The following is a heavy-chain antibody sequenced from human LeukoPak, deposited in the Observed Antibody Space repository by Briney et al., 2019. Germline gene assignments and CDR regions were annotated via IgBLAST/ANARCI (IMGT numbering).Heavy chain of an antibody. Sequence: SETLSLTCTVSGGSISSYYWSWIRQPPGKGLEWIGYIYYSGSTNYNPSLKSRVTISVDTSKNQFSLKLSSVTAADTAVYYCARGITMVRGVIIYLYGTDVWGQGTTVTVSS. CDR2: IYYSGST. V-gene: IGHV4-59*01. D-gene: IGHD3-10*01. CDR3: ARGITMVRGVIIYLYGTDV. CDR1: GGSISSYY. J-gene: IGHJ6*02.